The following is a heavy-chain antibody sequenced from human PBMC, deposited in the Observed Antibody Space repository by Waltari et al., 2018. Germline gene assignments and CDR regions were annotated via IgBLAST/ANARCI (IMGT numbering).Heavy chain of an antibody. D-gene: IGHD3-3*01. Sequence: QVQLQQWGAGLLKPSETLSLTCAVYGGSLSGYYGRWIRQPTGKGLDGIGEINHSGSTNHSPSLKSRVTMSVDTSKNQFSLKLSSVTAADTAVYYCARGRGFTRYYNYMDVWGKGTTVTISS. V-gene: IGHV4-34*01. CDR1: GGSLSGYY. CDR2: INHSGST. CDR3: ARGRGFTRYYNYMDV. J-gene: IGHJ6*03.